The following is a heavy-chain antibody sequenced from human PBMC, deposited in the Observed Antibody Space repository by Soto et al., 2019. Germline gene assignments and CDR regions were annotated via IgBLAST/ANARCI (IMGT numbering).Heavy chain of an antibody. CDR3: ARTGHDYGDEPFDY. J-gene: IGHJ4*02. Sequence: SETLSLTCAVSGGSISSSNWWSWVRQPPGKGLEWIGEIYHSGSTNYNPSLKSRVTISVDKSKNQFSLKLSSVTAADTAVYYCARTGHDYGDEPFDYWGQGTLVTVSS. CDR2: IYHSGST. D-gene: IGHD4-17*01. V-gene: IGHV4-4*02. CDR1: GGSISSSNW.